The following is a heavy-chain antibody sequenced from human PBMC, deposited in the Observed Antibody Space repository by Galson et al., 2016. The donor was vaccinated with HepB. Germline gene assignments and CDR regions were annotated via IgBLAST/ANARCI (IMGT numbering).Heavy chain of an antibody. J-gene: IGHJ4*02. V-gene: IGHV3-7*02. CDR2: INQDGSEK. CDR1: GLTFSRFW. Sequence: SLRLSCAASGLTFSRFWMTWVRQAPGKGLEWVANINQDGSEKHYLDSVRGRFTISRDNARNSLYLQMNTLRADDTAVYYCARSVEGHFDYWGQGILVTVSS. CDR3: ARSVEGHFDY. D-gene: IGHD1-1*01.